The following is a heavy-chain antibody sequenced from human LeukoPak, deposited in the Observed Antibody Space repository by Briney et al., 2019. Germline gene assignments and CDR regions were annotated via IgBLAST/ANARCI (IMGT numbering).Heavy chain of an antibody. Sequence: PGGSLRLSCAASGFTFSSYAMSWVRQAPGKGLEWVSAISGSGGSTYYADSVKGRFTISRDNSKNTLYLQMNSLRAEDTAVYYCASLGYCSGGSCYPGVYWGQGTLVTVSS. D-gene: IGHD2-15*01. CDR1: GFTFSSYA. CDR2: ISGSGGST. J-gene: IGHJ4*02. V-gene: IGHV3-23*01. CDR3: ASLGYCSGGSCYPGVY.